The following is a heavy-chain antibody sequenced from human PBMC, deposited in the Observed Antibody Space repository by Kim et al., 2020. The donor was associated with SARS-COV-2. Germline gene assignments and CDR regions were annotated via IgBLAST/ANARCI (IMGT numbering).Heavy chain of an antibody. D-gene: IGHD1-26*01. V-gene: IGHV3-21*06. Sequence: SAKGRFTIFRDNAKDSVYLQMNNVTAEDTAVYFCARGPRAKAVVKGVMEVWGQGTTVTVSS. CDR3: ARGPRAKAVVKGVMEV. J-gene: IGHJ6*02.